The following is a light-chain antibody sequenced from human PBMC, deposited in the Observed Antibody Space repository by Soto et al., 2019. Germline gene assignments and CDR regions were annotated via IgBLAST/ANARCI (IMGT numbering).Light chain of an antibody. CDR3: QQYKSYPVT. Sequence: DIQITQSPSTLSASVGDRVTITCRASQSISSWLAWYQQRPGRAPEVLIYDASSLESGVPSRFSGSGSWTEFTLTISSLQPDDFATYYCQQYKSYPVTFGGGTKVEIK. J-gene: IGKJ4*01. CDR1: QSISSW. CDR2: DAS. V-gene: IGKV1-5*01.